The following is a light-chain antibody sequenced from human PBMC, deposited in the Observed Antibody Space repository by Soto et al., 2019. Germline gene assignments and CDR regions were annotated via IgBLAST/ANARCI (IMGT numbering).Light chain of an antibody. CDR3: SSYTTSAPYV. CDR1: NSDVGRYNF. CDR2: AVS. V-gene: IGLV2-11*01. J-gene: IGLJ1*01. Sequence: QSALTQPRSVSGSPGQSVTISCTGTNSDVGRYNFVSWYQQLPGKAPKLLISAVSQRPSGVPDRFSGSKSGNTASLTISGLQADDEADYYCSSYTTSAPYVFGSGTKVTVL.